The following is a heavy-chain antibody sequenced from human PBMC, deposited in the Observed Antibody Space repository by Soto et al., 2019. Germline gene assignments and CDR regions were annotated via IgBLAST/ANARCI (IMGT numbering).Heavy chain of an antibody. D-gene: IGHD6-6*01. Sequence: SEPLSLTCTVSGGSISSGGYYWSWIRQHPGKGLEWIGYIYYSGSTYYNPSLKSRVTISVDTSKNQFSLKLSSVTAADTAVYYCAREGIEARDFDYWGQGTLVTVSS. CDR1: GGSISSGGYY. J-gene: IGHJ4*02. V-gene: IGHV4-31*03. CDR3: AREGIEARDFDY. CDR2: IYYSGST.